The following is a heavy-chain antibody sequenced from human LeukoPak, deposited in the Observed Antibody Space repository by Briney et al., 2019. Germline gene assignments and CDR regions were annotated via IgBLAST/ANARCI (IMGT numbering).Heavy chain of an antibody. V-gene: IGHV1-69*06. CDR1: GYTFTGYY. CDR3: ARERGYSYGYTY. D-gene: IGHD5-18*01. J-gene: IGHJ4*02. CDR2: IIPIFGTA. Sequence: GASVKVSCKASGYTFTGYYMHWVRQAPGQGLEWMGGIIPIFGTANYAQKFQGRVTITADKSTSTAYMELSSLRSEDTAVYYCARERGYSYGYTYWGQGTLVTVSS.